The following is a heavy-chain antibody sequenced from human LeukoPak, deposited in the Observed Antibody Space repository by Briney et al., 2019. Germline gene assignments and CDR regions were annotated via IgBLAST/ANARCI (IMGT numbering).Heavy chain of an antibody. CDR2: ISYDGSNK. CDR1: GFTFSSYA. D-gene: IGHD3-22*01. J-gene: IGHJ4*02. CDR3: ARDDSSGYYYPY. V-gene: IGHV3-30-3*01. Sequence: GGSLRLSCAASGFTFSSYAMHWVRQAPGKGLEWVAVISYDGSNKYYADSVKGRFTISRDNSKNTLYLQMNSLRAEDTAVYYCARDDSSGYYYPYWGQGTLVTVSS.